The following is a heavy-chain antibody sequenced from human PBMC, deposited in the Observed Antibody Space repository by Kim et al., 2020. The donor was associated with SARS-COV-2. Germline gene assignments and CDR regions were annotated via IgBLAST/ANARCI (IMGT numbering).Heavy chain of an antibody. Sequence: KGRFTISRDNSKNTLYLQMNSLRAEDTAVYYCAKEGYYDSSGYYETSFDYWGQGTLVTVSS. CDR3: AKEGYYDSSGYYETSFDY. J-gene: IGHJ4*02. D-gene: IGHD3-22*01. V-gene: IGHV3-30*02.